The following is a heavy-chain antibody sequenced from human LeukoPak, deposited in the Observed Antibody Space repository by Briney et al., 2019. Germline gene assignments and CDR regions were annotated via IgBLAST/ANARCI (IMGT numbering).Heavy chain of an antibody. J-gene: IGHJ3*01. Sequence: PSEALSLTCAVSGGSISSTSYYWAWIRQPPGKGLEWIGTIYYSGSTYHNPSLKSRVTMSVDTSRNQFSLKLSSVAAADTAVYYCAKAGVRYFDSSGLYAFDFWGQGTTVTVSS. CDR3: AKAGVRYFDSSGLYAFDF. D-gene: IGHD3-22*01. CDR2: IYYSGST. CDR1: GGSISSTSYY. V-gene: IGHV4-39*01.